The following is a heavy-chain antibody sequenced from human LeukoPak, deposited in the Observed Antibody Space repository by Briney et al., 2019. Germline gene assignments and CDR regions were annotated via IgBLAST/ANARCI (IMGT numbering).Heavy chain of an antibody. J-gene: IGHJ5*02. CDR3: TTITLFHGSLDR. CDR1: GYTFKTYW. D-gene: IGHD3-10*02. V-gene: IGHV3-7*01. Sequence: PGGSLRLSCAASGYTFKTYWMTWVRQAPGKGLEWVANIKEDGSKKYYVDSVKGRFGISRDNAKNSLYLQMNSLRAEDTAVYYCTTITLFHGSLDRWGQGTLVTVSS. CDR2: IKEDGSKK.